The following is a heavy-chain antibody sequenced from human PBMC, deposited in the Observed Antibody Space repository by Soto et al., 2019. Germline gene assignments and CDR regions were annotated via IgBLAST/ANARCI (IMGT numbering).Heavy chain of an antibody. D-gene: IGHD2-15*01. V-gene: IGHV1-18*01. CDR2: IVPYIGET. CDR3: SRDHRVSGGRWDDCFDN. J-gene: IGHJ4*02. Sequence: GQGLEWMGGIVPYIGETHYAQKYQGRVTMTTDTTTTTAYMELRSLRSDDTAVYYCSRDHRVSGGRWDDCFDNWGQGTPVTVSS.